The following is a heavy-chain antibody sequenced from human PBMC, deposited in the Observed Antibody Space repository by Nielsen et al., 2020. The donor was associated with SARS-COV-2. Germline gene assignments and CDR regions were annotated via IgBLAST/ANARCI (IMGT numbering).Heavy chain of an antibody. Sequence: WVRQAPGQGLEWMGRIIPILGIANYAQKFQGRVTITADKSTSTAYMELSSLRSEDTAVYYCARDSINYDILTGYSPYYYYGMDVWGQGTTVTVPS. CDR2: IIPILGIA. CDR3: ARDSINYDILTGYSPYYYYGMDV. J-gene: IGHJ6*02. D-gene: IGHD3-9*01. V-gene: IGHV1-69*04.